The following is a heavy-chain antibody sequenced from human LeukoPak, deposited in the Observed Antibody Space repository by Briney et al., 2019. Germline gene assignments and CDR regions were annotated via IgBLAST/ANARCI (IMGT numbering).Heavy chain of an antibody. D-gene: IGHD6-6*01. CDR2: INLNSGGT. CDR3: AREVAARTPNNWFDP. Sequence: ASVKVSCKASGYTFTGYYMHWVRQAPGQGLEWMGWINLNSGGTNYAQKFQGRVTMTRDTSISTAYMELSRLRSDDTAVYYCAREVAARTPNNWFDPWGQGTLVTVSS. V-gene: IGHV1-2*02. CDR1: GYTFTGYY. J-gene: IGHJ5*02.